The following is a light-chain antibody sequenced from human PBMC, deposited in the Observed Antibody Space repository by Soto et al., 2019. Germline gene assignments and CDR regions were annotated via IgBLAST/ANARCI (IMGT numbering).Light chain of an antibody. CDR3: MQGTHWPIT. J-gene: IGKJ5*01. Sequence: DVVITQSPLSLPVTLGQPASSTCWSNQILVHSDGIAYFSWFQQRPGRSPRRLIYKVSNRDSGVPARFSGSGSGTDFALKISRVEAEDVGVYYCMQGTHWPITFGQGTRLEI. CDR1: QILVHSDGIAY. CDR2: KVS. V-gene: IGKV2-30*02.